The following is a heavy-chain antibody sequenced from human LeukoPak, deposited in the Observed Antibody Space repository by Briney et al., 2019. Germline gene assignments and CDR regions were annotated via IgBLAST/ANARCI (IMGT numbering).Heavy chain of an antibody. CDR2: MNQDGSEI. J-gene: IGHJ4*02. D-gene: IGHD6-13*01. V-gene: IGHV3-7*02. Sequence: PGGSLRLSCAASGFTFSSYWMSWVRQAPGKGLEWVANMNQDGSEIYHVDSVKDRFTISRDNAKKSLYLQMNSLRAEDTAVYYCARSDSSSWYSLHGYWGQGILVTVSS. CDR1: GFTFSSYW. CDR3: ARSDSSSWYSLHGY.